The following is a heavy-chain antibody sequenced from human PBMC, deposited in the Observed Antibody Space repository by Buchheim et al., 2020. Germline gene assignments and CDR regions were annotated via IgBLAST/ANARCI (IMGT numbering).Heavy chain of an antibody. CDR2: ISGSGGST. J-gene: IGHJ6*03. CDR3: AKDRLECSSCRYYYMDV. D-gene: IGHD6-13*01. Sequence: EVQLLESGGGLVQPGGSLRLSCAASGFTFSSYAMSWVRQAPGKGLEWASAISGSGGSTYYADSVKGRFTISRDNSKNKMYLQMNSLRAEDTAVYYCAKDRLECSSCRYYYMDVWGKGTT. CDR1: GFTFSSYA. V-gene: IGHV3-23*01.